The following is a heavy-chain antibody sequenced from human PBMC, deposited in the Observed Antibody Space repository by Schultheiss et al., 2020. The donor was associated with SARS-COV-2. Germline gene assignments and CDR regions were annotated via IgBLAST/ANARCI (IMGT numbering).Heavy chain of an antibody. Sequence: SETLSLTCTVSGYSISSGYYWSWIRQPPGKGLEWIGYIYYSGSTNYNPSLKSRVAISVDKSKNQFSLKLSSVTAADTAVYYCARALGLHSSSSDWFDPWGQGTLVTVSS. CDR2: IYYSGST. J-gene: IGHJ5*02. CDR1: GYSISSGYY. V-gene: IGHV4-61*05. D-gene: IGHD6-6*01. CDR3: ARALGLHSSSSDWFDP.